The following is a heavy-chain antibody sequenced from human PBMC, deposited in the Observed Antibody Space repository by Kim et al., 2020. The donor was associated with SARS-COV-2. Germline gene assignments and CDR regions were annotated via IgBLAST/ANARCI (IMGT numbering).Heavy chain of an antibody. CDR3: ALMVRGVIIDSSLHNLFDP. V-gene: IGHV3-30*04. J-gene: IGHJ5*02. D-gene: IGHD3-10*01. Sequence: GGSLRLSCAASGFIFTYYAIHWVRQAPGKGLEWVAVISYDGSNEFYADSVKGRFTISRDNSKNTLYLQMNSLRAEDTAVYYCALMVRGVIIDSSLHNLFDPWGQGTLVTVSS. CDR1: GFIFTYYA. CDR2: ISYDGSNE.